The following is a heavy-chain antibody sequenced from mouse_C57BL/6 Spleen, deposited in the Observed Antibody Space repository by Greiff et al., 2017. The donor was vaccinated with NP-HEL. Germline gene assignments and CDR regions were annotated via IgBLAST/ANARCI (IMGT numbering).Heavy chain of an antibody. J-gene: IGHJ1*03. D-gene: IGHD3-1*01. CDR3: ASRGEGFDV. V-gene: IGHV14-3*01. CDR1: GFHIKNTY. Sequence: EVQLQQSVAELVRPGASVKLSCTASGFHIKNTYMHWVTQRPEQGLEWIGRIDPENGNTNYDPKFQGKATITADTSSNTAYLQLSSLTSEDTAIYYCASRGEGFDVWGTGTTVPVSS. CDR2: IDPENGNT.